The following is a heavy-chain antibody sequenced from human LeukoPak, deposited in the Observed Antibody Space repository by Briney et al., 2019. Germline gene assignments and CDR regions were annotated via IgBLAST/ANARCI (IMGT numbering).Heavy chain of an antibody. V-gene: IGHV5-51*01. D-gene: IGHD5-18*01. CDR3: ARLRYSYGYGGASHLNREYFDY. Sequence: GESLKISCKGSGYSFTSYWIGWVRQMPGKGLEWMGIIYPGDSDTRYSPSFQGQVTISADKSISTAYLQWSSLKASDTAMYYCARLRYSYGYGGASHLNREYFDYWGQGTLVTVSS. J-gene: IGHJ4*02. CDR2: IYPGDSDT. CDR1: GYSFTSYW.